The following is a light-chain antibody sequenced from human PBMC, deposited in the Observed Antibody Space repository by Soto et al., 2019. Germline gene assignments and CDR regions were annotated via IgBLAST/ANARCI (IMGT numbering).Light chain of an antibody. CDR2: YDS. CDR3: QVWDSSSVV. J-gene: IGLJ2*01. V-gene: IGLV3-21*04. Sequence: SYELTQPPSVSVAPGKTARITCGGNNIGSKSVHWYQQKPGPAPVLVIYYDSDRPSGIPERFSGSNSGNTATLTIIRVEAGDEADYYCQVWDSSSVVFGGGTKLTVL. CDR1: NIGSKS.